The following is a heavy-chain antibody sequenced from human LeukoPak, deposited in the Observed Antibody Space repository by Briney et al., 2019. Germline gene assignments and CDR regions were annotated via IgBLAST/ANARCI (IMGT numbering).Heavy chain of an antibody. CDR2: MYTGGST. D-gene: IGHD7-27*01. CDR1: GSSINSGNNF. CDR3: ARDRFSGAGWFDP. V-gene: IGHV4-61*02. Sequence: SETLSLTCFVSGSSINSGNNFWNWIRQPAGKGLEWIGRMYTGGSTNYNPSLKSRVTISIDTSKNQFSLKLSSVTAADTAVYYCARDRFSGAGWFDPWGQGTLVTVSS. J-gene: IGHJ5*02.